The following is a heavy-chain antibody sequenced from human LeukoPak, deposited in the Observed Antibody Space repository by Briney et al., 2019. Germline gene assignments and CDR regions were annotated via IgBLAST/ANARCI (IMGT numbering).Heavy chain of an antibody. Sequence: PSETLSLTCTVSGGSISSSNYYWGWIRQPPGKGLEWIGNIYYSGSTYYNPSLKSRVTISVDTSKNHFSLKLSSVTAADTAVYYCARRGSLPYGDYARRGFGLHPLESHNDVFDIWGQGTMVTVSS. V-gene: IGHV4-39*02. CDR1: GGSISSSNYY. J-gene: IGHJ3*02. CDR2: IYYSGST. CDR3: ARRGSLPYGDYARRGFGLHPLESHNDVFDI. D-gene: IGHD4-17*01.